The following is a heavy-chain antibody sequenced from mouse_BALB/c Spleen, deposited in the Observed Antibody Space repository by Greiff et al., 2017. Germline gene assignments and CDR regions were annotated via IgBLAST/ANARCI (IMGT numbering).Heavy chain of an antibody. V-gene: IGHV1S81*02. D-gene: IGHD1-1*01. J-gene: IGHJ2*01. CDR3: ARPSYGSSYEG. CDR1: GYTFTSYW. Sequence: QVQLQQPGAELVKPGASVKLSCKASGYTFTSYWMHWVKQRPGQGLEWIGEINPSNGRTNYNEKFKSKATLTVDKSSSTAYMQLSSLTSEDSAVYYCARPSYGSSYEGWGQGTTLTVSS. CDR2: INPSNGRT.